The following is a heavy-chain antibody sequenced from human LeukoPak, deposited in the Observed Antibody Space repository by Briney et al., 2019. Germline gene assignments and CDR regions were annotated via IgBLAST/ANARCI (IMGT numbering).Heavy chain of an antibody. CDR1: GLIFRSCG. Sequence: GGTLRLLCAASGLIFRSCGMRWVRQAPGKGLEWLCSISGNGDNTYYAESVKGRFTISRDNSKDTLYLQMNSLRVDDTAVYYCAGQWLRLGPIDYWGQGTLVSVSS. D-gene: IGHD5-12*01. V-gene: IGHV3-23*01. CDR3: AGQWLRLGPIDY. J-gene: IGHJ4*02. CDR2: ISGNGDNT.